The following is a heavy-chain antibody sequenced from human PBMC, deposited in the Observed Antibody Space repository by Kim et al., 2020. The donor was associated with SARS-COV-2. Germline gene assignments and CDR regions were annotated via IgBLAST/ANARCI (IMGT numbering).Heavy chain of an antibody. CDR1: GFTFSSYW. CDR3: ARGGEASSSWYEYYYYYGMDV. D-gene: IGHD6-13*01. CDR2: IKQDGSEK. V-gene: IGHV3-7*03. J-gene: IGHJ6*02. Sequence: GGSLRLSCAASGFTFSSYWMSWVRQAPGKGLEWVANIKQDGSEKYYVDSVKGRFTISRDNAKNSLYLQMNSLRAEDTAVYYCARGGEASSSWYEYYYYYGMDVWGQGTTVTVSS.